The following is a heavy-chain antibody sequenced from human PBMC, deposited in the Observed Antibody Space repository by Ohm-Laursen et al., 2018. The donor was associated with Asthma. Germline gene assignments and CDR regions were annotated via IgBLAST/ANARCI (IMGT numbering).Heavy chain of an antibody. J-gene: IGHJ4*02. D-gene: IGHD6-19*01. CDR2: IIPIFGTA. CDR1: GGTFSSYA. CDR3: ARGCGIAVADDCSDY. V-gene: IGHV1-69*01. Sequence: SSVKVSCKASGGTFSSYAISWVRQAPGQGLEWMGGIIPIFGTANYAQKFQGRVTITADESTSTAYMELSSLRPEDTAVYYCARGCGIAVADDCSDYWGQGTLVTVSS.